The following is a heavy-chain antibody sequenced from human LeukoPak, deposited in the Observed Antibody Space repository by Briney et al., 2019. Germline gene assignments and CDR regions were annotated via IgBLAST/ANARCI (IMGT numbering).Heavy chain of an antibody. D-gene: IGHD3-10*01. J-gene: IGHJ6*04. Sequence: AESLTLSCAASGVTISRYTVHGLLQAPAKGLQKVAVISYDGSNKYYEDSVKGRFTISRDNSKNTLYLQLNSLRAEDTAVYYWARVRVRGVPVGMDFWGKGTTVTVSS. CDR1: GVTISRYT. CDR3: ARVRVRGVPVGMDF. V-gene: IGHV3-30*04. CDR2: ISYDGSNK.